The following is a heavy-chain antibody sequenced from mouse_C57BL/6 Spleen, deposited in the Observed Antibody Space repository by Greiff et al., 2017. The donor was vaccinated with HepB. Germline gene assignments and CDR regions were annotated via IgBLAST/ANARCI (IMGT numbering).Heavy chain of an antibody. V-gene: IGHV1-72*01. CDR1: GYTFTSYW. J-gene: IGHJ2*01. Sequence: QVQLQQPGAELVKPGASVKLSSKASGYTFTSYWMHWVKQRPGRGLEWIGRIDPNSVGTKYNEKFKSKATLTVDKPSSTAYMQLSSLTSEDAAVCYSARDTTVVEYIDYWGQGTTLTVSS. CDR2: IDPNSVGT. D-gene: IGHD1-1*01. CDR3: ARDTTVVEYIDY.